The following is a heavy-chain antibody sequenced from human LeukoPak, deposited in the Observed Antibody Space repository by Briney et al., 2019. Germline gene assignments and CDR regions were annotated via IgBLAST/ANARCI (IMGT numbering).Heavy chain of an antibody. J-gene: IGHJ4*02. V-gene: IGHV4-38-2*01. CDR3: ARVYSSSSGGFDY. CDR2: IYHSGST. D-gene: IGHD6-6*01. CDR1: GYSISSGYY. Sequence: SETLSLTCAVSGYSISSGYYWGWIRQPPGKGLEWIGSIYHSGSTYYNPSLKSRVTISVDTSKNQFSLKLSSVTAADTAVYYRARVYSSSSGGFDYWGQGTLVTVSS.